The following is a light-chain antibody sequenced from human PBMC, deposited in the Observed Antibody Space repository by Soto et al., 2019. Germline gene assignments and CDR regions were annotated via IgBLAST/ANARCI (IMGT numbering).Light chain of an antibody. Sequence: QSVLTQPPSVSGAPGQRVTISCTGSSSNKEAGYDVHWYQQLPGTAPKLLIYGNTNRPSGVPDRFSGSKSGTSASLAITGLQAEDVADYYCQSYDSSLSGFYVFGTGTKLTVL. CDR3: QSYDSSLSGFYV. CDR1: SSNKEAGYD. V-gene: IGLV1-40*01. J-gene: IGLJ1*01. CDR2: GNT.